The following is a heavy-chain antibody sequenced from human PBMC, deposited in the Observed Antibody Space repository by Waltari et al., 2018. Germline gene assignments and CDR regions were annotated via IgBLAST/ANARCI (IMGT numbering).Heavy chain of an antibody. CDR3: ARDRYCSGGSCYGGGGAFDI. CDR2: IYSSGTT. D-gene: IGHD2-15*01. Sequence: QVQLQESGPGLVKPSETLSLTCTVSGGSISSYYWSWIRQPPGKGLEWIGYIYSSGTTNNNPSLKRRVTISVDTSKNQFSLKLGSVTAADTAVYYCARDRYCSGGSCYGGGGAFDIWGQGTMVTVSS. V-gene: IGHV4-59*01. J-gene: IGHJ3*02. CDR1: GGSISSYY.